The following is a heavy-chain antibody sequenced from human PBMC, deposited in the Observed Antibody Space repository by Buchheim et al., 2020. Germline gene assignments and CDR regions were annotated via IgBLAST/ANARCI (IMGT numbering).Heavy chain of an antibody. Sequence: EVHLLESGGGLVQPGGSLRLSCAASGFTFSSYTMSWVRQAPGKGLEWVSAIVGSGATTSYADSVKGRFTISRDNPKNTLDLQMNSLRAEDAAVYYCAKGGSNTAGYYYFGMDVWGQGTT. V-gene: IGHV3-23*01. J-gene: IGHJ6*02. CDR3: AKGGSNTAGYYYFGMDV. CDR1: GFTFSSYT. CDR2: IVGSGATT. D-gene: IGHD2/OR15-2a*01.